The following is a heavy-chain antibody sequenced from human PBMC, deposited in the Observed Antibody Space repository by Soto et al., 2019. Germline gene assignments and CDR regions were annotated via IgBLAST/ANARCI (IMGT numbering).Heavy chain of an antibody. Sequence: PSETLSLTCTVSGGSVSSGSYYWSWIRQPPGKGLEWIGYIYYSGSTNYNPSLKSRVTISVDTSKNQFSLKLSSVTAADTAVYYCARTMVGVRAGYFDYWGRGTLVTVSS. CDR2: IYYSGST. CDR1: GGSVSSGSYY. D-gene: IGHD3-10*01. J-gene: IGHJ4*02. V-gene: IGHV4-61*01. CDR3: ARTMVGVRAGYFDY.